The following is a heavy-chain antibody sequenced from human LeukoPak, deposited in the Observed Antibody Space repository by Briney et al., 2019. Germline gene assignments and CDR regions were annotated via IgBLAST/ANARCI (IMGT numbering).Heavy chain of an antibody. CDR1: GGTFSSYA. V-gene: IGHV1-69*04. D-gene: IGHD5-18*01. CDR2: IIPILGIA. J-gene: IGHJ4*02. Sequence: ASVKVSCKASGGTFSSYAISWVRQAPGQGLEWMGRIIPILGIANYAQKFQGRVTITADKSTSTAYMELSSLRSEDTAVYYCARHWDSFGFAFDYWGQGTLVTVSS. CDR3: ARHWDSFGFAFDY.